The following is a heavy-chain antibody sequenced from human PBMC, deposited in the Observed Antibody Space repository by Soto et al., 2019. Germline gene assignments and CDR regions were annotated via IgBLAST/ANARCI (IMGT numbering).Heavy chain of an antibody. Sequence: QVQLVQSGAEVKKPGASVKVSCKASGDTFTAYYIHWVRQAPGQGLEWMGTVNPSGGHTTYAQHFLGRMTMTRDTSPTTLYMELTSLTSEDTAVYYCARGGHVVVVTAALDYWGQGTLVTVSS. CDR1: GDTFTAYY. D-gene: IGHD2-21*02. V-gene: IGHV1-46*01. CDR2: VNPSGGHT. J-gene: IGHJ4*02. CDR3: ARGGHVVVVTAALDY.